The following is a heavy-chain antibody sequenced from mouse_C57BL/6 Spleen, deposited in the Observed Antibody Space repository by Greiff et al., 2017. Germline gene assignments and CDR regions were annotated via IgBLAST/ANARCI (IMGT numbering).Heavy chain of an antibody. V-gene: IGHV5-4*01. CDR1: GFTFSSYA. CDR2: ISDGGSYT. Sequence: VPGVESGGGLVKPGGSLQLSCAASGFTFSSYAMSWVRQTPEQRLEWVATISDGGSYTYYPDNVKGRFTISRDNATNNLYLQMSHLKSEDAAMYYCARALGSSPDWYIDVWGTGTTVTVSS. J-gene: IGHJ1*03. D-gene: IGHD1-1*01. CDR3: ARALGSSPDWYIDV.